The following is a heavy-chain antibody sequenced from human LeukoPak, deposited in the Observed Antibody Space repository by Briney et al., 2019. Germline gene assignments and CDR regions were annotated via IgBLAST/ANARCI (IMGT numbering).Heavy chain of an antibody. D-gene: IGHD2-2*01. CDR1: GYTFTGYY. J-gene: IGHJ5*02. Sequence: ASVKVSCKAPGYTFTGYYMHWVRQAPGQGLEWMGRINPNSGGTNYAQKFQGRVTMTRDTSISTAYMELSRLRSDDTAVYYCARPHCSSTSCYAETQNWFDPWGQGTLVTVSS. CDR3: ARPHCSSTSCYAETQNWFDP. CDR2: INPNSGGT. V-gene: IGHV1-2*06.